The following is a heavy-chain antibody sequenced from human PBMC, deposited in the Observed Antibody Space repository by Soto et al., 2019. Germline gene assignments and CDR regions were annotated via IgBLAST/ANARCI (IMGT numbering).Heavy chain of an antibody. V-gene: IGHV3-7*04. CDR1: GFAFSNYW. CDR2: IKPDGSEK. J-gene: IGHJ4*02. D-gene: IGHD2-2*01. CDR3: ARGRQQHQ. Sequence: EVQLVESGGGLVQPGGSLRLSCAASGFAFSNYWMSWVRQAPGKGLEWVANIKPDGSEKYYVDSVKGRFTISRDNAKDSVFLQMNSLRAEDTAVYYCARGRQQHQWGLGTLVTVSS.